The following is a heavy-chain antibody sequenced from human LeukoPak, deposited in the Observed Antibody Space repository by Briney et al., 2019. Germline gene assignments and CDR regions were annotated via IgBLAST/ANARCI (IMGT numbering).Heavy chain of an antibody. CDR2: INHSGST. V-gene: IGHV4-34*01. J-gene: IGHJ6*03. Sequence: GSLRLSCAVSGFTFSRYWMSWVRQPPGKGLEWIGEINHSGSTNYNPSLKSRVTISVDTSKNQFSLKLSSVTAADTAVYYCARVITGTTGAYYYYMDVWGKGTTVTVSS. CDR3: ARVITGTTGAYYYYMDV. D-gene: IGHD1-7*01. CDR1: GFTFSRYW.